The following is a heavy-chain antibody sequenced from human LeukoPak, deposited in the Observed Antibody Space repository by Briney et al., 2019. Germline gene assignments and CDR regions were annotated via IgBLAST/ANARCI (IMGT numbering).Heavy chain of an antibody. D-gene: IGHD3-3*01. CDR3: ARWGITIFGVVRDPTYYYYYGMDV. CDR2: INHSGST. J-gene: IGHJ6*02. CDR1: GGSFSGYY. V-gene: IGHV4-34*01. Sequence: SETLSLTCAVYGGSFSGYYWSWIRQPPGKGLEWIGEINHSGSTNYNPSLKSRVTISVDTSKNQFSLKLSSVTAADTAVYYCARWGITIFGVVRDPTYYYYYGMDVRGQGTTVTVSS.